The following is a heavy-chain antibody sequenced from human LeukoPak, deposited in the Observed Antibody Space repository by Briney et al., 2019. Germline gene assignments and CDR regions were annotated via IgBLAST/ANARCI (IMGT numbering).Heavy chain of an antibody. J-gene: IGHJ6*02. CDR2: ISYDGSNK. CDR3: AKDLAYYGENYGMDV. Sequence: GGSLRLPCAASGFTFSSYGMHWVRQAPGKGLEWVAVISYDGSNKYYADSVKGRFTISRDNSKSTLYLQMNSLRAEDTAVYYCAKDLAYYGENYGMDVWGQGTTVTVSS. V-gene: IGHV3-30*18. D-gene: IGHD1-26*01. CDR1: GFTFSSYG.